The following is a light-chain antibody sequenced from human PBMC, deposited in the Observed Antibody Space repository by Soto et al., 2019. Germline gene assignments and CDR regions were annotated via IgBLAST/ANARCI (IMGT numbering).Light chain of an antibody. Sequence: VVLTQSPGRLYLTRRATATLSCRASQSVSSSILAWYQQKPGQAPRLIIYGASGRATGIPDRVGGSGDGSDVSVFLLSRASEDFVGYYGPLDGGATRTWGRGTKVDIK. CDR1: QSVSSSI. V-gene: IGKV3-20*01. J-gene: IGKJ1*01. CDR2: GAS. CDR3: PLDGGATRT.